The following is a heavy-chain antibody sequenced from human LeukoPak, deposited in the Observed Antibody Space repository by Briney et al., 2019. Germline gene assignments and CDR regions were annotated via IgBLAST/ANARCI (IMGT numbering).Heavy chain of an antibody. V-gene: IGHV1-69*04. J-gene: IGHJ5*02. CDR3: ATVGNYYGSGSYNWFDP. D-gene: IGHD3-10*01. CDR2: IIPILGIA. CDR1: GGTFSSYA. Sequence: GASVKVSCKASGGTFSSYAISWVRQAPGQGLEWMGRIIPILGIANYAQKFQGRVTITADKSTSTAYMELSSLRSEDTAVYYCATVGNYYGSGSYNWFDPWGQGTLVTVSS.